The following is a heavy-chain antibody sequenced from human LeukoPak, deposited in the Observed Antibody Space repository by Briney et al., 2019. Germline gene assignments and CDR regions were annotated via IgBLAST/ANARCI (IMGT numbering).Heavy chain of an antibody. Sequence: GGSLRLSCAASGFTFSSYEMNWVRQAPGKGLEWVSYISSSGSTIYYADSVKGRFTISRDNAKSSLYLQMNSLRAEDTAVYYCARDVYNWNDGMDVWGQGTTVTVSS. CDR3: ARDVYNWNDGMDV. J-gene: IGHJ6*02. V-gene: IGHV3-48*03. D-gene: IGHD1-20*01. CDR1: GFTFSSYE. CDR2: ISSSGSTI.